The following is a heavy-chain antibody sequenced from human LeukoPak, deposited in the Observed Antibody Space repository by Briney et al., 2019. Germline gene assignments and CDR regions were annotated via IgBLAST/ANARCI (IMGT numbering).Heavy chain of an antibody. J-gene: IGHJ4*02. CDR1: GGSFSGYY. V-gene: IGHV4-34*01. Sequence: SETLSLTCAVCGGSFSGYYWSWIRQPPGKGLEWIGEINHSGSTNYNPSLKSRVTISVDTSKNQFSLKLSSVTAADTAVYYCARGAGYCSSTSCFAFDYWGQGTLVTVSS. CDR2: INHSGST. CDR3: ARGAGYCSSTSCFAFDY. D-gene: IGHD2-2*01.